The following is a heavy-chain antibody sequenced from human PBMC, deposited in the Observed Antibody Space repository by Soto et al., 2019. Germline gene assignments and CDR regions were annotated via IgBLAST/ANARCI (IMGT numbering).Heavy chain of an antibody. V-gene: IGHV1-46*03. D-gene: IGHD1-26*01. CDR3: ARVGGTQSVHAFDR. Sequence: ASVQVSCTASGYTFTSYYMHWVRQAPGQGLEWMGIINPSGGSTSYAQKFQGRVTMTRDTSTSTVYMELSSLRSEDTAVYYCARVGGTQSVHAFDRWGQGTMLNV. CDR1: GYTFTSYY. J-gene: IGHJ3*02. CDR2: INPSGGST.